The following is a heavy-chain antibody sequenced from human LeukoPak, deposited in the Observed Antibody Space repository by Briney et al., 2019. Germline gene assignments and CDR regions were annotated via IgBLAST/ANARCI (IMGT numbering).Heavy chain of an antibody. D-gene: IGHD3-22*01. Sequence: GGSLRLSCTASGFTFGDYAMSWVRQAPGKGLEWVGFIRSKAYGGTTEYAASVKGRFTISRDDSKSIAFLQMNSLKTEDTAVYYCTRGDYYDSSGYYFLFDYWGQGTLVTVSS. CDR3: TRGDYYDSSGYYFLFDY. CDR2: IRSKAYGGTT. J-gene: IGHJ4*02. V-gene: IGHV3-49*04. CDR1: GFTFGDYA.